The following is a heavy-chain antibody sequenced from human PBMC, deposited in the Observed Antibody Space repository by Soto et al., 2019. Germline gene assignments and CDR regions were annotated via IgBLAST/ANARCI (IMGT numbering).Heavy chain of an antibody. V-gene: IGHV3-23*01. Sequence: EVQLLESGGGLVQPGGSLRLSCAASGFTFSSYGMSWVRQAPGKGLEWVSAISGSGGSTYNADSVKGHFTISRDNSTHTLYLQMNSRRVEETAVYYFARRGGDGWGFFDYWGQGTLVTVSS. CDR3: ARRGGDGWGFFDY. CDR1: GFTFSSYG. J-gene: IGHJ4*02. CDR2: ISGSGGST. D-gene: IGHD6-19*01.